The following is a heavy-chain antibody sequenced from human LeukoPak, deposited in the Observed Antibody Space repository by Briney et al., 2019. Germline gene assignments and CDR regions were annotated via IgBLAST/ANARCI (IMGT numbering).Heavy chain of an antibody. Sequence: PSETLSLTCAVYGGSFSGYYWSWIRQPPGKGLEWIGEINHSGSTNYNLSLKSRVTISVDTSKNQFSLKLSSVTAADTAVYYCAREGTTVNAFDYWGQGTLVTVSS. CDR2: INHSGST. CDR1: GGSFSGYY. D-gene: IGHD4-17*01. J-gene: IGHJ4*02. CDR3: AREGTTVNAFDY. V-gene: IGHV4-34*01.